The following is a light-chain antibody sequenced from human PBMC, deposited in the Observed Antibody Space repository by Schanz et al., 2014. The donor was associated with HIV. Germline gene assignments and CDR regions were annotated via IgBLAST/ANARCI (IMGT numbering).Light chain of an antibody. V-gene: IGLV2-8*01. CDR1: SSDVGAYNS. J-gene: IGLJ2*01. Sequence: QSVLTQPPSASGSPGQSVTISCTGTSSDVGAYNSVSWFQQYPGKAPKLIIYDVSNRPSGVSNRFSGSKSGNTASLTISGLQAEDEADYYCVSYTGTNNPVFGGGTKLTVL. CDR2: DVS. CDR3: VSYTGTNNPV.